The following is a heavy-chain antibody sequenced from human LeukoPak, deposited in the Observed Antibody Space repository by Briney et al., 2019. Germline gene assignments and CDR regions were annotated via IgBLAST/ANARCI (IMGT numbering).Heavy chain of an antibody. V-gene: IGHV4-59*01. CDR1: GGSISSYY. D-gene: IGHD5-24*01. CDR3: ARGDGYGFFDY. J-gene: IGHJ4*02. CDR2: IYYSGST. Sequence: SETLSLTCSVSGGSISSYYWSWIRQPPAKGLEWIGYIYYSGSTKYSPSLKSRVTMSVDTSKNQFSLKLSSVTAADTAVYYCARGDGYGFFDYWGQGTLVTVSS.